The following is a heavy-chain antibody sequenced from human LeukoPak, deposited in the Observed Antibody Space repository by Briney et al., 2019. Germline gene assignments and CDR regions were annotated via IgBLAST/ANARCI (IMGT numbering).Heavy chain of an antibody. J-gene: IGHJ4*02. CDR3: ARSPSGWLNYFDY. V-gene: IGHV4-61*01. CDR2: IYYSGST. CDR1: GGSISSGNYY. D-gene: IGHD3-9*01. Sequence: PSGTLSLTCTVSGGSISSGNYYWTWIRQSPGKGLEWIGYIYYSGSTNYNPSLKSRVTISVDTSKNQFSLKLSSVTAADTAVYYCARSPSGWLNYFDYWGQGTLVTVSS.